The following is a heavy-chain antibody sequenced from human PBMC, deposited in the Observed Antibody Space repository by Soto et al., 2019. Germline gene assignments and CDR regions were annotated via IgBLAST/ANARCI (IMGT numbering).Heavy chain of an antibody. CDR1: GGPITNGAYY. J-gene: IGHJ4*02. Sequence: QVQLQESGPGLVKPSQTLSLTCTVSGGPITNGAYYWSWIRQPPGKGLDWIGYIYYSGTTYYNPSLKCEVIISVDTSKNRFSLKLNSVTAADTAVYYWAGDNWNGPPRGYWGKGTLVTFSS. D-gene: IGHD3-9*01. CDR2: IYYSGTT. CDR3: AGDNWNGPPRGY. V-gene: IGHV4-30-4*01.